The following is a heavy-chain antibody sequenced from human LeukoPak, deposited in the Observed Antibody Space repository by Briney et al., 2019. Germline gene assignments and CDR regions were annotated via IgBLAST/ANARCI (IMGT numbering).Heavy chain of an antibody. D-gene: IGHD2-15*01. CDR3: ARVSATGGTRLFDY. CDR1: GGSISSYY. Sequence: SETLSLTCTVSGGSISSYYWSWIRHPPRKGLEWIGYIYYSGSTNDNPSLTSRVTISVDTSKNQFSLKLTSMTAADTAVYYCARVSATGGTRLFDYWGQGTLVTVSS. CDR2: IYYSGST. J-gene: IGHJ4*02. V-gene: IGHV4-59*01.